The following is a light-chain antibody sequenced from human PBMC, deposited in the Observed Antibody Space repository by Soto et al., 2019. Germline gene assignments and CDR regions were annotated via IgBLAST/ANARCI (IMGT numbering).Light chain of an antibody. CDR1: SSDVGGYNY. J-gene: IGLJ2*01. CDR3: SSYTSSSTLVV. V-gene: IGLV2-14*01. Sequence: QSALTQPASVSGSPGQSITISCTGTSSDVGGYNYVSWYQQHPGKAPKLMLYEVSNRPSGVSNRFSGSKSGNTAARTLSGLQAEDEADYYCSSYTSSSTLVVFGGGTKLTVL. CDR2: EVS.